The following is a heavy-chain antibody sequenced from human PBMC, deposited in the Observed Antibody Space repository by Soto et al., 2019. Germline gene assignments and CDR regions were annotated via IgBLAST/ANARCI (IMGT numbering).Heavy chain of an antibody. D-gene: IGHD3-22*01. Sequence: GGSLRLSCAASGFTFSSYAMSWVRQAPGKGLEWVSAISGSGGSTYYADSVKGRFTISRDNSKNTLYLQMNSPRAEDTAVYYCAKDPNPPQYYYDSSVPFDYWGQGTLVTVSS. CDR2: ISGSGGST. J-gene: IGHJ4*02. CDR1: GFTFSSYA. V-gene: IGHV3-23*01. CDR3: AKDPNPPQYYYDSSVPFDY.